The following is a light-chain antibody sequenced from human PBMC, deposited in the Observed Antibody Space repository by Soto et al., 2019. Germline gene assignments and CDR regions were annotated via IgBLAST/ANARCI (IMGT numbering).Light chain of an antibody. CDR1: QSVSNNY. CDR2: GAS. Sequence: EIGLTRSPGTLTLSPGERATLSCRASQSVSNNYLAWYQQKPGQAPRLLIYGASNRATGIPDRFSGSGSGTDFTLTISRLEPEDFAVYYCQQYGSSGTFGQGTKVAIK. CDR3: QQYGSSGT. J-gene: IGKJ1*01. V-gene: IGKV3-20*01.